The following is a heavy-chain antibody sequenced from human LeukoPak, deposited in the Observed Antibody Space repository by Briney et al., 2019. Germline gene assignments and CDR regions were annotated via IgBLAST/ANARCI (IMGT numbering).Heavy chain of an antibody. CDR2: ISSSSSYI. J-gene: IGHJ2*01. D-gene: IGHD2-15*01. CDR1: GFTFSSYS. CDR3: AKVTGGYWYFDL. V-gene: IGHV3-21*01. Sequence: GGSLRLSCAASGFTFSSYSMNWVRQAPGKGLEWVSSISSSSSYIYYADSVKGRFTISRDNAKNSLYLQMNSLRAEDTAVYYCAKVTGGYWYFDLWGRGTLVTVSS.